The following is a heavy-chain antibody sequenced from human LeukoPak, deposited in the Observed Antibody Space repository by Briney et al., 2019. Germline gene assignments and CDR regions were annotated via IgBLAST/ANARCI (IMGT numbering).Heavy chain of an antibody. CDR3: GRGHYSSGWYGERGTLWFDP. V-gene: IGHV4-59*01. D-gene: IGHD6-19*01. J-gene: IGHJ5*02. CDR2: IFYSGST. Sequence: SETLSLTCTVSGGSTSSYYWSWIRQPPGKGLEWIGYIFYSGSTNYNPSLKSRATMSVDTSKNQFSLKLSSVTAADTAVYYCGRGHYSSGWYGERGTLWFDPWGQGTLVTVSS. CDR1: GGSTSSYY.